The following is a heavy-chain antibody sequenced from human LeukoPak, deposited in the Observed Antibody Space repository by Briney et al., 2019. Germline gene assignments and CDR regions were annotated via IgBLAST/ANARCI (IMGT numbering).Heavy chain of an antibody. Sequence: SETLSLTCTVSGGSISSYYWSWIRQPAGKGLEWIGRIYTSGSTNYTPSPKSRVTMSVDTSKNQFSLKLSSVTAADTAVYYCARDPSARYYFDYWGQGTLVTVSS. CDR3: ARDPSARYYFDY. J-gene: IGHJ4*02. CDR2: IYTSGST. V-gene: IGHV4-4*07. CDR1: GGSISSYY.